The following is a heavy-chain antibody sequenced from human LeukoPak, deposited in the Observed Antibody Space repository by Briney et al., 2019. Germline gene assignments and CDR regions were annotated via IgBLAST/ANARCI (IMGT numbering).Heavy chain of an antibody. CDR2: IYSGGST. D-gene: IGHD6-19*01. V-gene: IGHV3-66*01. Sequence: PGGSLRLSCTASGFNFRSYAMYWVRQAPGKGLEWVSVIYSGGSTYYADSAKGRFTISRDNSKNTVYLQMNSLRAEDTAVYYCARGRSGWYLDYWGQGTLVTVSS. CDR1: GFNFRSYA. CDR3: ARGRSGWYLDY. J-gene: IGHJ4*02.